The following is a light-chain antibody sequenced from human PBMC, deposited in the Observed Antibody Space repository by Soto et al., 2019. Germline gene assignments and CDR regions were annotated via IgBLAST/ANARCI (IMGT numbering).Light chain of an antibody. Sequence: DVQLTQSPSSLSASVGDSVTITCRANQGISNYLAWYQKKPGKVPKLLISSASTLQSGVPSRFSGNTSGPDFTLTISSLQPEDFATYYCQKYNLAPTFGPGTKVDFK. CDR3: QKYNLAPT. CDR1: QGISNY. V-gene: IGKV1-27*01. CDR2: SAS. J-gene: IGKJ3*01.